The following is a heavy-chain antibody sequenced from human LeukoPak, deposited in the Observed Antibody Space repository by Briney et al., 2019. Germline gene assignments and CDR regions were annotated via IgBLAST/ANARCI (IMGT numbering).Heavy chain of an antibody. CDR2: INPSGGST. CDR1: GYTFTSYY. Sequence: ASVQISCKASGYTFTSYYMHWVRQAPGQGLEWMGIINPSGGSTSYAQKFQGRVTMTRETSTSTVYMELSSLRSEDTAVYYCARAEEMATITDYWGQGTLVTVSS. J-gene: IGHJ4*02. D-gene: IGHD5-24*01. V-gene: IGHV1-46*01. CDR3: ARAEEMATITDY.